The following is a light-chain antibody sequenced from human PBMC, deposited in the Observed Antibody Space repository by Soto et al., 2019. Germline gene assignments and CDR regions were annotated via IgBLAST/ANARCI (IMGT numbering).Light chain of an antibody. V-gene: IGKV3D-15*01. CDR1: QSVSSN. CDR2: GAS. CDR3: QQYNNWPPIT. J-gene: IGKJ5*01. Sequence: EIVMTQSPATRSVSPGERATLCFSASQSVSSNLAWYQQKPGQAPRLLIYGASTRATGIPARFSGSGSGTEFTLTISSLQSEDFAVYYCQQYNNWPPITFGQGTRLETK.